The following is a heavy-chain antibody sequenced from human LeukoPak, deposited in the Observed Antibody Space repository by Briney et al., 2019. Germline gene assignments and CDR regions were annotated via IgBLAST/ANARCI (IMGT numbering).Heavy chain of an antibody. CDR2: ISGSGGST. Sequence: GGSLRLSCSASGFTFSSYAMSWVRQAPGKGLEWVSAISGSGGSTYYADSVKGRFTISRDNSKNTLYLQMNSLRAEDTAVYFCAISNYNGSSGYYGAPDYWGQGTLVTVSS. CDR1: GFTFSSYA. J-gene: IGHJ4*02. CDR3: AISNYNGSSGYYGAPDY. V-gene: IGHV3-23*01. D-gene: IGHD3-22*01.